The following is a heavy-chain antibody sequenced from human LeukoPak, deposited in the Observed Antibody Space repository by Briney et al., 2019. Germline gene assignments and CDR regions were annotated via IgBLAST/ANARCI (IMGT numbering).Heavy chain of an antibody. J-gene: IGHJ5*02. V-gene: IGHV4-34*01. CDR1: GGSLSGYY. CDR3: ARPAGVVPANNWFDP. Sequence: AGTLSLTCAVYGGSLSGYYWNWIRQPPGRGLEWIGEINHSGSTNYNPSLKSRVTISVDTSKNQFSLKLSSVTAADTAVYYCARPAGVVPANNWFDPWGQGTLVTVSS. CDR2: INHSGST. D-gene: IGHD2-2*01.